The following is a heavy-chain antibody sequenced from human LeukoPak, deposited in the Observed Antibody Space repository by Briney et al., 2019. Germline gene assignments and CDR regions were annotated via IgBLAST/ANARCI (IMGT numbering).Heavy chain of an antibody. V-gene: IGHV1-2*02. CDR3: ARDTTAYYFDY. CDR2: INPNSGGT. CDR1: GYTFTGYY. J-gene: IGHJ4*02. D-gene: IGHD1-14*01. Sequence: ASVKVSCKASGYTFTGYYMHWVRQAPGQGLEWMGWINPNSGGTNYAQKFQGRVTMTRGTSISTAYMELSGLRSDDTAVYYCARDTTAYYFDYWGQGTLVTVSS.